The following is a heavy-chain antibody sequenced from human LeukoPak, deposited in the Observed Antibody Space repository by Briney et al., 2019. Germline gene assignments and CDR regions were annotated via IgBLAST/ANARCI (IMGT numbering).Heavy chain of an antibody. CDR1: GFSFSSFG. V-gene: IGHV3-33*01. Sequence: PGRSLRLSCAASGFSFSSFGMNWVRQAPGKGLEWVAVIWSDGSNQYYVDSVKGRFTISRDNSKNTLYLQMNSLRGEDTAVYYCARDRGGTHYVDYWGQGTLVIVSS. CDR2: IWSDGSNQ. D-gene: IGHD1-26*01. J-gene: IGHJ4*02. CDR3: ARDRGGTHYVDY.